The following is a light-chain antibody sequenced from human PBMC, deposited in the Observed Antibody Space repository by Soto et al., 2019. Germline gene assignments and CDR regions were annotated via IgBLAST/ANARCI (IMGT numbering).Light chain of an antibody. CDR2: DVS. Sequence: QSVLTQPASVSGSPGQSITISCTGTSSDGGGYNYVSWYQQHPGKAPKLMIYDVSNRPSGVSNRFSGSKSGNTASLTISGLQADDEADYYCSSYTSSSTVHVVFGGGTKVTVL. J-gene: IGLJ2*01. CDR1: SSDGGGYNY. CDR3: SSYTSSSTVHVV. V-gene: IGLV2-14*01.